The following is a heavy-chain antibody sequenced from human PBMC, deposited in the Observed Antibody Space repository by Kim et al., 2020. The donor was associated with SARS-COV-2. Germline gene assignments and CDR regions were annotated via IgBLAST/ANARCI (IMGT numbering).Heavy chain of an antibody. CDR2: IYFNGIA. V-gene: IGHV4-4*07. J-gene: IGHJ4*02. Sequence: SETLSLTCTVSGGSLVGPYWTWIRQSAGKGLEWIGRIYFNGIADYNPSLRGRITMSVDRANNQFSLKLSSVTASDTAVYYCTRATSIVTTDFDYWSRGTLVTVSS. CDR1: GGSLVGPY. CDR3: TRATSIVTTDFDY. D-gene: IGHD4-4*01.